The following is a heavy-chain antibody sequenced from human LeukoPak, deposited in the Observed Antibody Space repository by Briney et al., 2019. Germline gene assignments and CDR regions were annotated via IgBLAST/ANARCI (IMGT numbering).Heavy chain of an antibody. D-gene: IGHD1-20*01. CDR1: GYTFTSYG. J-gene: IGHJ2*01. V-gene: IGHV1-18*01. Sequence: GASVKVSCKASGYTFTSYGISWVRQAPGQGLEWMGWISAYNGNTNYAQKLQGRVTMTTDTSTSTAYMELRSLTSDDTAVYYCARDRAYNWNYWYFDLWGRGTLVTVSS. CDR2: ISAYNGNT. CDR3: ARDRAYNWNYWYFDL.